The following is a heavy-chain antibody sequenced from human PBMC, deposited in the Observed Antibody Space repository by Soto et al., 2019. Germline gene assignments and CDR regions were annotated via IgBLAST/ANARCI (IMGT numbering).Heavy chain of an antibody. CDR3: ARIADCSTTSCSFPSRFHVRGYYYYYGLDV. V-gene: IGHV1-18*04. CDR1: TYAFTSYG. J-gene: IGHJ6*02. Sequence: QVQLVQSGAEVKKPGASVKVTCKASTYAFTSYGITWVRQAPGQVLEWVGWISAYNGNSNYAQKYEGRVNMTTDTSTSTAYMELSSLRSDDTAVYYCARIADCSTTSCSFPSRFHVRGYYYYYGLDVWGQGTTVTVSS. D-gene: IGHD2-2*01. CDR2: ISAYNGNS.